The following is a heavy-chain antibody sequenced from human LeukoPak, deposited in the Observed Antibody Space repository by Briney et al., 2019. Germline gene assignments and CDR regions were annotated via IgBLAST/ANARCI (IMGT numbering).Heavy chain of an antibody. CDR1: GYTFTSYG. CDR3: ARAPSIRVITNFDY. J-gene: IGHJ4*02. D-gene: IGHD3-16*02. V-gene: IGHV1-18*01. Sequence: ASVKVSCKASGYTFTSYGISWVRQAPGQGLEWMGWISAYNGNTNYAQELQGRVTMTTDTSTSTAYMELRSLRSDDTAVYYCARAPSIRVITNFDYWGQGTLVTVSS. CDR2: ISAYNGNT.